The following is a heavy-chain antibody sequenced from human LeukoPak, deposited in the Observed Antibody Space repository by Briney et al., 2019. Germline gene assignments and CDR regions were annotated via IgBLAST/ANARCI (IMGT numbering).Heavy chain of an antibody. CDR3: ARHYGFNWFDP. V-gene: IGHV4-59*08. Sequence: SETLSLTCTVSGGSISSYYWSWLRQPPGKGLEWIGYIYYSGSTNYNPSLKSRVTISVDTSKNQFSLKLSSVTAADTAVYYCARHYGFNWFDPWGQGTLVTVSS. CDR1: GGSISSYY. J-gene: IGHJ5*02. D-gene: IGHD3-16*01. CDR2: IYYSGST.